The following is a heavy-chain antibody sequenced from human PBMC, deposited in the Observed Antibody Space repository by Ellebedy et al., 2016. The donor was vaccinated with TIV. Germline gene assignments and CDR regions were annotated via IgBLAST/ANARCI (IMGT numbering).Heavy chain of an antibody. D-gene: IGHD3-10*01. CDR2: IKSNTDGGTT. Sequence: GGSLRLXXVTSGFNFSPAWMSWVRQAPGKGLEWVGQIKSNTDGGTTEFAAAVKGRFSISRDDSKNTVYLHMTSLRTEDTAVYYCTRDGLRWFGDFAYWGQGTPVTVSS. CDR1: GFNFSPAW. J-gene: IGHJ4*02. CDR3: TRDGLRWFGDFAY. V-gene: IGHV3-15*01.